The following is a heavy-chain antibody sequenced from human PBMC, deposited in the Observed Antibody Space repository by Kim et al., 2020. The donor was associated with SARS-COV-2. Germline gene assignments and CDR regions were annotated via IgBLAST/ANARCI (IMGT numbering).Heavy chain of an antibody. J-gene: IGHJ3*01. V-gene: IGHV3-23*01. Sequence: GGSLRLSCATSGFTFSNYAMSWVRQTPGKGLEWLSAITSSGESTFHADSVMGRFTITRDNSENTLYLQMTGLKTEATALYYCAKRILASTGSGAFALWGHGTMVTVSS. D-gene: IGHD6-13*01. CDR3: AKRILASTGSGAFAL. CDR2: ITSSGEST. CDR1: GFTFSNYA.